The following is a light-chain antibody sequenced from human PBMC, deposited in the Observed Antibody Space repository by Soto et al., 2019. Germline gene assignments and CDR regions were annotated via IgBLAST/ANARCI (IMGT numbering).Light chain of an antibody. CDR1: QSLVSSDGNTY. V-gene: IGKV2-30*01. CDR3: MQGTHWPWT. Sequence: DVVMTQSPLSLPVTLGQPASISCRSSQSLVSSDGNTYLIWFQQRPGQSPRRLIYKVSNRDSGGPDRFSGSGSGTDFTLEISRVEAEDVGVYYCMQGTHWPWTFGQVTKVEIK. CDR2: KVS. J-gene: IGKJ1*01.